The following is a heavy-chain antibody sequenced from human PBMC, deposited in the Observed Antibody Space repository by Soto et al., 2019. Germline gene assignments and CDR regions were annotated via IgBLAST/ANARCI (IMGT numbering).Heavy chain of an antibody. Sequence: QVPLVQSGAEVKKPGSSVKVSCKASGGTFSSYAISWVRQAPGQGLEWMGGIIPIPGTANYAQKFQGRVTITADESTSTAYMELSSLRSEDTAVYYCVRSQGSSTSLEIYYYYYYGMDVWGQGTTVTVSS. CDR2: IIPIPGTA. J-gene: IGHJ6*02. D-gene: IGHD2-2*01. CDR3: VRSQGSSTSLEIYYYYYYGMDV. CDR1: GGTFSSYA. V-gene: IGHV1-69*01.